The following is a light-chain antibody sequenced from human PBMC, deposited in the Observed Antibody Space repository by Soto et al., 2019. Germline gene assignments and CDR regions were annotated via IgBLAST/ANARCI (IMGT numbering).Light chain of an antibody. J-gene: IGKJ1*01. CDR3: QKYDSFSVT. CDR2: SAS. V-gene: IGKV1-9*01. Sequence: DIQLTQSPSFLSASFGDSVTITCRASQGISNYLAWYQQKPGKAPELLVYSASTLQSGVPSRFSGSGSGTEFTLTISSLQPEDFATYYCQKYDSFSVTCGQGTKVDIK. CDR1: QGISNY.